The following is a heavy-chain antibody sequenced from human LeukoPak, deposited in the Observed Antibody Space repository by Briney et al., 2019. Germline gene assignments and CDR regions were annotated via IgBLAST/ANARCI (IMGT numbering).Heavy chain of an antibody. Sequence: HSGGSLRLSCAASGFTFSSYAMSWVRQAPGKGLEWVSAISGSGGSTYYADSVKGRFTISRDNSKNTLYLQMNSLRAEDTDVYYCARDLAYCGGECYSGDAFDIWGQGTMVTVSS. CDR3: ARDLAYCGGECYSGDAFDI. D-gene: IGHD2-21*01. CDR1: GFTFSSYA. J-gene: IGHJ3*02. V-gene: IGHV3-23*01. CDR2: ISGSGGST.